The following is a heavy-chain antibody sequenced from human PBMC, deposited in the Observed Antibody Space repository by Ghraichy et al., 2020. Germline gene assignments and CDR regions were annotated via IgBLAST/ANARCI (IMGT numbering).Heavy chain of an antibody. J-gene: IGHJ2*01. V-gene: IGHV3-21*01. Sequence: GGSLRLSCAASGFTFSSYSMNWVRQAPGKGLEWVSSISSSSSYIYYADSVKGRFTISRDNAKNSLYLQMNSLRAEDTAVYYCAREWSDIVVVTAPPYFDLWGRGTLVTVSS. CDR1: GFTFSSYS. D-gene: IGHD2-21*02. CDR3: AREWSDIVVVTAPPYFDL. CDR2: ISSSSSYI.